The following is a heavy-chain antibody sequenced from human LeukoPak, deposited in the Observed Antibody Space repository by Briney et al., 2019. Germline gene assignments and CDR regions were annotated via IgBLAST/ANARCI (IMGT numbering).Heavy chain of an antibody. CDR2: INWNGGST. CDR3: ARNLGYCSGGSCSLGALDI. V-gene: IGHV3-20*01. D-gene: IGHD2-15*01. J-gene: IGHJ3*02. Sequence: GGSLRLSCAASGFTFDDYGMSWVRQAPGKGLEWVSGINWNGGSTGYADSVKGRFTISRDNAKNSLYLQMNSLRAEDTALYHCARNLGYCSGGSCSLGALDIWGQGTMVTVSS. CDR1: GFTFDDYG.